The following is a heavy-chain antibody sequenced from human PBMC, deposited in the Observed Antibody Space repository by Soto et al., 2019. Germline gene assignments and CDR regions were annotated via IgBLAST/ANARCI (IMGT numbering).Heavy chain of an antibody. CDR2: IYPGDSDT. CDR3: ATSRRVAAAAVAGKYYYYYYMDV. V-gene: IGHV5-51*01. Sequence: RGESLKISCKGSGYSFTNYWIGWVRQMPGKGLEWMGIIYPGDSDTRYSPSFQGQVTISADKSISTAYLQWSSLKASDTAMYYCATSRRVAAAAVAGKYYYYYYMDVWGTGTTVTVSS. CDR1: GYSFTNYW. D-gene: IGHD6-19*01. J-gene: IGHJ6*03.